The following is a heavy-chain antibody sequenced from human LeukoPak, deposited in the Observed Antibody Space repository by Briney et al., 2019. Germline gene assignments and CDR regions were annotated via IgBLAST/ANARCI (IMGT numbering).Heavy chain of an antibody. CDR3: ARSFTFGGVIVAGDAFDI. V-gene: IGHV4-39*07. CDR2: IYYSGST. CDR1: GGSISSSSYY. Sequence: SETLSLTCTVSGGSISSSSYYWGWIRRPPGKGLEWIGSIYYSGSTYYNPSLKSRVTISVDTSKNQFSLKLSSVTAADTAVYYCARSFTFGGVIVAGDAFDIWGQGTMVTVSS. D-gene: IGHD3-16*02. J-gene: IGHJ3*02.